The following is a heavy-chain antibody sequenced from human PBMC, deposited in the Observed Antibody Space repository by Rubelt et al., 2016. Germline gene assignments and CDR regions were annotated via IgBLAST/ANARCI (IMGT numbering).Heavy chain of an antibody. V-gene: IGHV1-18*01. J-gene: IGHJ4*01. CDR3: ARASDVVVVPTSSDY. Sequence: QVHLAQSGGEVKKPGASVKVSCKTSGYTFTSYGLNWVRQAPGHGLEWMGWIGADIGNTRYAQKFQGRVTMTADTTTNTAFMELRSLTSADTAVYYCARASDVVVVPTSSDYWGHGTVVTVSS. CDR2: IGADIGNT. CDR1: GYTFTSYG. D-gene: IGHD2-15*01.